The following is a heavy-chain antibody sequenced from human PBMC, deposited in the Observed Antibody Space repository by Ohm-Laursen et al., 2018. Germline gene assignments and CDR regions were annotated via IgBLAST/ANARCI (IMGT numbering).Heavy chain of an antibody. D-gene: IGHD6-13*01. Sequence: SDTLSLTCTVSGGSVSSGSYYWSWIRQPPGKGLEWIGYTYYSGSTNYNPSLKSRVTISVDTSKNQFSLKLSSVTAADTAVYYCARLSVAAAGPDYWGQGTLVTVSS. V-gene: IGHV4-61*01. J-gene: IGHJ4*02. CDR1: GGSVSSGSYY. CDR2: TYYSGST. CDR3: ARLSVAAAGPDY.